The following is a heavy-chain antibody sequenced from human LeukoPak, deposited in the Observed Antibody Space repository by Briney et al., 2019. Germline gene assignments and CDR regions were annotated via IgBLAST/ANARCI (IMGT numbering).Heavy chain of an antibody. Sequence: ASVKVSCKASGYTFTGYYMHWVRQAPGQGLEWMGWINPNSGGTNYAQKFQGRVPTTRDTSISPAYMELSRLRSDDTALYYCPRGLHYDILTVYYYYGMDVWGQGTTVTASS. CDR3: PRGLHYDILTVYYYYGMDV. CDR1: GYTFTGYY. CDR2: INPNSGGT. J-gene: IGHJ6*02. V-gene: IGHV1-2*02. D-gene: IGHD3-9*01.